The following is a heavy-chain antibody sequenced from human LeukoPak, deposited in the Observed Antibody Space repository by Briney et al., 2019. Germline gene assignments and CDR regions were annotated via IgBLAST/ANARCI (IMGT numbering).Heavy chain of an antibody. CDR1: GGSISSYY. J-gene: IGHJ5*02. CDR2: IYYSGGT. Sequence: PSETLSLTCTVSGGSISSYYWSWLRQPPGKGLEWIGYIYYSGGTNYNPSLKSRVTISVDTSKNQFSLKLSSVTAADTAVYYCARLVVTEPNWFDPWGQGTRVTVSS. CDR3: ARLVVTEPNWFDP. D-gene: IGHD2-21*02. V-gene: IGHV4-59*08.